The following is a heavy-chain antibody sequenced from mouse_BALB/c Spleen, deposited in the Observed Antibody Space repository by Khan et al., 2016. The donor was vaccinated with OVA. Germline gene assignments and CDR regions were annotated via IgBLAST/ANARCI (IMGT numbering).Heavy chain of an antibody. CDR1: GFTFSDYY. D-gene: IGHD2-3*01. CDR2: ISNRGSTT. J-gene: IGHJ3*01. V-gene: IGHV5-12*02. CDR3: AREGDDGGLAY. Sequence: EVELVESGGGLVQPGGSLKLSCATSGFTFSDYYMYWVRRTPEKRLEWVAYISNRGSTTYYPDTVRGRFTISRDNAKNTLYLQMSRLTSEDTAMYYCAREGDDGGLAYWGQGTLVTVSA.